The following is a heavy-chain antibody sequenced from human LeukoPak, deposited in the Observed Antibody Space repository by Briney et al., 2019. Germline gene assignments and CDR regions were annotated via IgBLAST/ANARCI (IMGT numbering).Heavy chain of an antibody. CDR2: MNPYSGNT. V-gene: IGHV1-8*01. J-gene: IGHJ4*02. CDR1: GYSFTNYD. CDR3: ARERDSWDLLNW. Sequence: ASVKVSCKASGYSFTNYDINWVRQATGQGLEWMGWMNPYSGNTGYAQKFQGRVTMTRDTSISTAYMGLSSLTSEDTAVYYCARERDSWDLLNWGGQGTLVTVSS. D-gene: IGHD1-26*01.